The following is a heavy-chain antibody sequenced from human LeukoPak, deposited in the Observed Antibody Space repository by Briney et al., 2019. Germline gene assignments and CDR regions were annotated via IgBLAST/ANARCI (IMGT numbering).Heavy chain of an antibody. J-gene: IGHJ6*03. V-gene: IGHV5-51*01. D-gene: IGHD6-13*01. CDR2: IYPGDSDT. CDR3: ARHIAAAGTFYYYYYMDV. Sequence: GESLKISCKGSGYSFTIYWIGWVRQMPGKGLEWMGIIYPGDSDTRYSPSFQGQVTISADKSISTAYLQWSSLKASDTAMYYCARHIAAAGTFYYYYYMDVWGKGTTVTVSS. CDR1: GYSFTIYW.